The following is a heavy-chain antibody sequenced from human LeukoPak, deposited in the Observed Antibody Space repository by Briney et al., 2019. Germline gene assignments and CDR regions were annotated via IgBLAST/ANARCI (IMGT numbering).Heavy chain of an antibody. CDR2: IYYSGST. V-gene: IGHV4-59*01. Sequence: SETLSLTCTVSGGSISSYYWSWIRQPPGKGLEWIGYIYYSGSTNYNPSLKSRVTISVDTSKNQFSLKLSSVTAADTAVYYCARAMTGYSSSGYFDYWGQGTLVTVSS. J-gene: IGHJ4*02. CDR3: ARAMTGYSSSGYFDY. CDR1: GGSISSYY. D-gene: IGHD6-13*01.